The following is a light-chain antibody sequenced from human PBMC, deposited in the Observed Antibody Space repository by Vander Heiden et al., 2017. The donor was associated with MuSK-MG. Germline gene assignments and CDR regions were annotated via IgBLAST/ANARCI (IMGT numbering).Light chain of an antibody. Sequence: QSALTQPASVSGSPGQSITISCTGTSSDVGSYNLVPWYQQYPGKAPKLMIYEGSKRPSGVSNRFSGSKSGNTASLTISGLQAEDEADYYCCSNAGSRTWVFGGGTKLTGL. CDR2: EGS. CDR1: SSDVGSYNL. J-gene: IGLJ3*02. CDR3: CSNAGSRTWV. V-gene: IGLV2-23*01.